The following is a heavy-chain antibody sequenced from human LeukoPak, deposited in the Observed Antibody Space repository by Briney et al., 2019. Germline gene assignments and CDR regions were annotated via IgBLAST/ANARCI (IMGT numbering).Heavy chain of an antibody. V-gene: IGHV1-58*01. CDR2: IVVGSGNT. J-gene: IGHJ4*02. CDR1: GFTFTSSA. Sequence: SVKVSFTASGFTFTSSAVQWVRQARGQRLEWIGWIVVGSGNTNYAQKFQERVTITRDMSTSTAYMELSSLSSEDTAVYYCATILTGYYFPDYWGQGTLVTVSS. D-gene: IGHD3-9*01. CDR3: ATILTGYYFPDY.